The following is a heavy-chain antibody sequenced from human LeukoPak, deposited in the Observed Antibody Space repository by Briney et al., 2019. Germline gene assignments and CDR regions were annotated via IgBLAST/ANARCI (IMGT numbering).Heavy chain of an antibody. Sequence: ASVKVSCKASGYSFASYGINWVRQAPGQGLEWMGWITTYNGNTNYAQNLHGRVTMTTDTSTSTAYMELRSLRSDGTAVYYCARVGEMTTPYFDYWGQGTLVTVSS. CDR1: GYSFASYG. J-gene: IGHJ4*02. D-gene: IGHD5-24*01. CDR3: ARVGEMTTPYFDY. CDR2: ITTYNGNT. V-gene: IGHV1-18*01.